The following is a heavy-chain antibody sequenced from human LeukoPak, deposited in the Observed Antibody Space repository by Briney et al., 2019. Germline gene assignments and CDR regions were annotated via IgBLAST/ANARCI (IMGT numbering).Heavy chain of an antibody. V-gene: IGHV4-61*01. J-gene: IGHJ5*02. CDR1: GVSVSSGSYF. CDR3: ARGYYDSSGYLISYNWFDP. CDR2: IYYSGTT. D-gene: IGHD3-22*01. Sequence: PSETLSLTCTVSGVSVSSGSYFWSWIRQPPGKGLEWIGYIYYSGTTNYNPSLKSRVTISVDTSKNQFSLKLDSVTAADTAVYYCARGYYDSSGYLISYNWFDPWGQGTLVTVSS.